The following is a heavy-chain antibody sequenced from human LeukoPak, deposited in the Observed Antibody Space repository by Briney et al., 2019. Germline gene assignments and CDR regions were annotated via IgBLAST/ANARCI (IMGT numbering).Heavy chain of an antibody. CDR2: INSDGHTT. D-gene: IGHD3-3*01. CDR3: ARDVTISPRVY. J-gene: IGHJ4*02. CDR1: GFTFSNSW. V-gene: IGHV3-74*01. Sequence: PGGSLRLSCAASGFTFSNSWMHWVRQAPGKGLVWVSRINSDGHTTSYADSVKGRFTVSRDNAKNTLYLQMSSLRAEDTAVYYCARDVTISPRVYWGQGTLVTVSS.